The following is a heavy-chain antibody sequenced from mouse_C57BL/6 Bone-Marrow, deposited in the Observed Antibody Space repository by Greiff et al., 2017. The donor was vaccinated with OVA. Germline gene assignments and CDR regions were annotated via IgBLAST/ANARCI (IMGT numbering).Heavy chain of an antibody. J-gene: IGHJ3*01. CDR3: AREAARGFAY. CDR2: IDPSDSYT. CDR1: GYTFTSYW. V-gene: IGHV1-69*01. Sequence: QVQLQQPGAELVMPGASVKLSCKASGYTFTSYWMHWVKQRPGQGLEWIGEIDPSDSYTNYNQKFKGKSTLTVDKSSSTAYMQLSSLTSEDSAVYCCAREAARGFAYWGQGTLVTVSA.